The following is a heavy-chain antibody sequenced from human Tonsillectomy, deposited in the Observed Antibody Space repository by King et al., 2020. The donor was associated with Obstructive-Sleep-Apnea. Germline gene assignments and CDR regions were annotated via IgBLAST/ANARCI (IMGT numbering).Heavy chain of an antibody. D-gene: IGHD3-9*01. J-gene: IGHJ3*02. CDR2: IWYDGRSE. CDR3: AKDVYVIVTDHSQEAYDI. V-gene: IGHV3-33*06. CDR1: GFTFSTYG. Sequence: VQLVESGGGVVQPGRSLRLSCVASGFTFSTYGMHWVRQAPGKGLEWVAVIWYDGRSEYKADSVKGRFTISRDDSKNTVYLQMNSLRAEDTAVYYCAKDVYVIVTDHSQEAYDIWGHGRGVTVSS.